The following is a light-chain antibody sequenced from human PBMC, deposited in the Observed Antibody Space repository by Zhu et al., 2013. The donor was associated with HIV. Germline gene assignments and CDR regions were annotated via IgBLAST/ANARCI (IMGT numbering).Light chain of an antibody. CDR1: QSISSW. J-gene: IGKJ4*01. V-gene: IGKV1-5*03. CDR3: QQRFDWPPLT. CDR2: KAS. Sequence: DIQMTQSPSTLSASVGDRVTITCRASQSISSWLAWYQQKPGKAPKLLIYKASSLESGVPSRFSGSGSGTDFTLTISSLEPEDFAIYYCQQRFDWPPLTFGGGTKVEIK.